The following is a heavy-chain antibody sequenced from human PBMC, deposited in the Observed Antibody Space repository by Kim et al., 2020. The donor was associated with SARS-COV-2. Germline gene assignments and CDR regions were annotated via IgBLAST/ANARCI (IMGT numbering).Heavy chain of an antibody. V-gene: IGHV4-34*01. D-gene: IGHD6-13*01. J-gene: IGHJ4*02. CDR2: INHSGST. CDR1: GGSFSGYY. CDR3: ARGKRIAAAGGKLWLFFGH. Sequence: SETLSLTCAVYGGSFSGYYWSWIRQPPGKGLEWIGEINHSGSTNYNPSLKSRVTISVDTSKNQFSLKLSSVTAADTAVYYCARGKRIAAAGGKLWLFFGHWGQGTLVTVSS.